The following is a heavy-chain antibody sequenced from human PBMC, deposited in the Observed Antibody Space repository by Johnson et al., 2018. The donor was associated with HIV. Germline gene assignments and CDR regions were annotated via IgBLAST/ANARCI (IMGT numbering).Heavy chain of an antibody. CDR3: AREELEPRAFDI. V-gene: IGHV3-66*01. J-gene: IGHJ3*02. Sequence: VQLVESGGGLVKPGGSPKLSCEASGFTFSNVWMHWVRQAPGKGLEWVSVIYSGGSTYYADSVKGRFTISRDNSKNTLYLQMNSLRAEDTAVYYCAREELEPRAFDIWGQGTMVTVSS. D-gene: IGHD1-14*01. CDR2: IYSGGST. CDR1: GFTFSNVW.